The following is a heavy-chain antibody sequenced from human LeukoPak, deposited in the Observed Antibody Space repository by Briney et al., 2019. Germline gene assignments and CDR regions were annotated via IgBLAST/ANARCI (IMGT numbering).Heavy chain of an antibody. Sequence: SQTLSLTCTVSGGSISSGGYYWSWIRQPPGKGLEWIGYIYHSGSTYYNPSLKSRVTISVDRSKNQFSLKLSSVTAADTAVYYCARHAPPWNYDFWSGYYTYYFDYWGQGTLVTVSS. CDR2: IYHSGST. V-gene: IGHV4-30-2*01. J-gene: IGHJ4*02. CDR1: GGSISSGGYY. D-gene: IGHD3-3*01. CDR3: ARHAPPWNYDFWSGYYTYYFDY.